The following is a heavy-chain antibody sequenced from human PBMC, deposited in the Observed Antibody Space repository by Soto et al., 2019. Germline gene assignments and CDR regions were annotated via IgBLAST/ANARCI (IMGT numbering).Heavy chain of an antibody. CDR1: GFTFSSYA. Sequence: PGGSLRLSCAASGFTFSSYAMSWVRQAPGKGLEWVSAISGSGGSTYYADSVKGRFTISRDNSKNTLYLQMNSLRAEDTAVYYCAKEAYCGGDCYAYFDYWGQGTLFTVSS. V-gene: IGHV3-23*01. CDR3: AKEAYCGGDCYAYFDY. CDR2: ISGSGGST. D-gene: IGHD2-21*02. J-gene: IGHJ4*02.